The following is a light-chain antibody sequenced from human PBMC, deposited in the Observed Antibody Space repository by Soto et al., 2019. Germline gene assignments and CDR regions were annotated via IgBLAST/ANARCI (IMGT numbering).Light chain of an antibody. CDR2: DAS. CDR3: QQYNSHS. V-gene: IGKV1-5*01. CDR1: QTISTW. Sequence: IQLTQSPSSLSASVGDRVTITCRASQTISTWMAWYQQKPGKAPKLLIYDASSLESGVPSRFSGSGSGTEFTLTISSLQPDDFATYYCQQYNSHSFGQGTKVDIK. J-gene: IGKJ1*01.